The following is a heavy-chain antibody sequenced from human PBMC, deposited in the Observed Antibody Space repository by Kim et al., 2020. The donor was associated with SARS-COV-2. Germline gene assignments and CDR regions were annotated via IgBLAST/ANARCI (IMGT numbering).Heavy chain of an antibody. CDR1: GGSISSGGYY. CDR2: IYYSGST. D-gene: IGHD3-16*01. V-gene: IGHV4-31*03. Sequence: SETLSLTCTVSGGSISSGGYYWSWIRQHPGKGLEWIGYIYYSGSTYYNPSLKSRVTISVDTSKNQFSLKLSSVTAADTAVYYCASCRIMQGWFDPWGQGTLVTVSS. J-gene: IGHJ5*02. CDR3: ASCRIMQGWFDP.